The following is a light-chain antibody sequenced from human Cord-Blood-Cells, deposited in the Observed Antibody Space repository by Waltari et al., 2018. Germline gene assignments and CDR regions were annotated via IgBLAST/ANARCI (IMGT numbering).Light chain of an antibody. CDR3: CSYAGSSTWV. J-gene: IGLJ3*02. CDR1: SSDVGSYTL. Sequence: LPHPASVPGSTGRSTTISCTGTSSDVGSYTLSSWYQQHPGKAPKLMIYEGSKRPSGVSNRFSGSKSGNTASLTISGLQAEDEADYYCCSYAGSSTWVFGGGTKLTVL. CDR2: EGS. V-gene: IGLV2-23*01.